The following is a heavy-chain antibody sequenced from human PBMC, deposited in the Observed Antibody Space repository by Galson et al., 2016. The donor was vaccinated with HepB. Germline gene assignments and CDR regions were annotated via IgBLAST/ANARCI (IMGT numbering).Heavy chain of an antibody. Sequence: SLRLSCAASGFRFENYAMHWVRQAPGKGLEWVSGISWISGTIVYADSVEGRFTISRDNAKNSLYLQMNRLRAEDTALYYCAKTGGIAARPGNWYFDLWGRGTPVTVSS. D-gene: IGHD6-6*01. CDR3: AKTGGIAARPGNWYFDL. CDR2: ISWISGTI. CDR1: GFRFENYA. V-gene: IGHV3-9*01. J-gene: IGHJ2*01.